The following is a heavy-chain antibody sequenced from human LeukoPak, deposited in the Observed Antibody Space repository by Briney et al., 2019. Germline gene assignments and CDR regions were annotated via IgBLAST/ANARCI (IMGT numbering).Heavy chain of an antibody. J-gene: IGHJ4*02. CDR3: ARRQYYYDSSGYV. Sequence: PSETLSLTCTVSGGSISSSGYYWGWIRQPPGKGLEWIGSIYYSGSTYYNPSLKSRVTISVDTSKNQFSLKLSSVTAADTAVYYCARRQYYYDSSGYVWGQGTLVTVPS. CDR1: GGSISSSGYY. CDR2: IYYSGST. V-gene: IGHV4-39*01. D-gene: IGHD3-22*01.